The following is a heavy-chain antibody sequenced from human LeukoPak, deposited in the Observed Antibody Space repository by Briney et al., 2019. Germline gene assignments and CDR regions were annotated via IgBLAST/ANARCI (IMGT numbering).Heavy chain of an antibody. CDR3: ARLGGLLWFGYYFDY. CDR1: GFTVSSNY. D-gene: IGHD3-10*01. CDR2: IYSGGST. Sequence: GGSLRLSCAASGFTVSSNYMSWVRQAPGKGLEWVSVIYSGGSTYYADSVKGRFTISRDNSKNTLYLQMNSLRAEDTAVYYCARLGGLLWFGYYFDYWGQGTLVTVSS. J-gene: IGHJ4*02. V-gene: IGHV3-53*01.